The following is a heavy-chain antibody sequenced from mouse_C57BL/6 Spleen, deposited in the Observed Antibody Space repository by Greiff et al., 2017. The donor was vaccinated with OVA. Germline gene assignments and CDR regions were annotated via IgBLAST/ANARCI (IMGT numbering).Heavy chain of an antibody. CDR2: IHPNSGST. Sequence: QVQLQQPGAELVKPGASVKLSCKASGYTFTSYWMHWVKQRPGQGLEWIGMIHPNSGSTNYNEKFKSKATLTVDKSSSTAYMQLSSLTSEDSAVYYCARGITTVVATEDYLDYWGQGTTLTVSS. CDR3: ARGITTVVATEDYLDY. J-gene: IGHJ2*01. CDR1: GYTFTSYW. D-gene: IGHD1-1*01. V-gene: IGHV1-64*01.